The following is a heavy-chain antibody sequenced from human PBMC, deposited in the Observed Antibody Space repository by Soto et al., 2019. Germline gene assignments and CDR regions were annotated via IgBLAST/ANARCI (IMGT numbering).Heavy chain of an antibody. CDR2: IYYSGTT. CDR3: ESESYYGSGATVVAS. J-gene: IGHJ5*01. Sequence: QVQLQESGPGLVRPSETLSLTCTVSGGSISGYYWSWIRQPPGKGLEWIGYIYYSGTTSYNPSRNIRVTMSVDTSKSHFHLKASSVTAADTAVYYCESESYYGSGATVVASCGQGTLVTVTS. V-gene: IGHV4-59*01. CDR1: GGSISGYY. D-gene: IGHD3-10*01.